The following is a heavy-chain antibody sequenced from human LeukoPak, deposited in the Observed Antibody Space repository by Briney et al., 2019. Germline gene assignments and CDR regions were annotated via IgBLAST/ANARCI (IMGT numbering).Heavy chain of an antibody. D-gene: IGHD6-13*01. J-gene: IGHJ4*02. CDR3: ARVGIAAAGTDYFDY. CDR2: IYTSGST. Sequence: PSETLSLTCTVSGGSISSYYWSWIRQPAGKGLEWIGRIYTSGSTNYNPSLKSRVTMSVDTSKNQFSLKLSSVTAADTAVYYCARVGIAAAGTDYFDYWGQGTLVTVSS. CDR1: GGSISSYY. V-gene: IGHV4-4*07.